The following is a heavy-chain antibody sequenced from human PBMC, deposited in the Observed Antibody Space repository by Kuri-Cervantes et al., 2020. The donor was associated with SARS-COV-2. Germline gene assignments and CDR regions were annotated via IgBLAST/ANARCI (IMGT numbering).Heavy chain of an antibody. V-gene: IGHV4-38-2*01. CDR1: GYSISSGYY. D-gene: IGHD5-12*01. Sequence: SETLSLTCAVSGYSISSGYYWGWIRQPPGKGLEWIGSIYHSGSTYYNPSLKSRVTISVDTSKNQFSLKLSSVTAADTAVYYCARRVATIMVSFYYGMDVWGQGTTVTVYS. J-gene: IGHJ6*02. CDR3: ARRVATIMVSFYYGMDV. CDR2: IYHSGST.